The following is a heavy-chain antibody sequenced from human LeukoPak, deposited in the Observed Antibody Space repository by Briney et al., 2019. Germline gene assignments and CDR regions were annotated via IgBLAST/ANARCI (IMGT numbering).Heavy chain of an antibody. V-gene: IGHV3-43*01. D-gene: IGHD4-23*01. Sequence: SGGSLRLSCAASGFTFDDYTMHWVRQAPGKGLEWVSLISWDGGSTYYADSVKGRFTISRDSSKSTLYLQMSSLRAEDTAVYYCAKSLDDNGGNSGAFDIWGQGTMVTVSS. CDR1: GFTFDDYT. J-gene: IGHJ3*02. CDR2: ISWDGGST. CDR3: AKSLDDNGGNSGAFDI.